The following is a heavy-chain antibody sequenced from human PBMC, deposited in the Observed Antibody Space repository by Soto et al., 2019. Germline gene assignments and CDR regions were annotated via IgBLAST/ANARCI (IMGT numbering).Heavy chain of an antibody. CDR2: VKSKTDGGTT. J-gene: IGHJ4*01. Sequence: EVRLVESGGGLVKSGGSLRLSCAASGFTFSNAWINWVRQAPGKGLEWVGRVKSKTDGGTTDFAAPVKGRFPISRDDSKNMVYLEMNSVKTEDTGIYYGTTDSYITSIIVRFDYWCHGTLVTVSS. D-gene: IGHD3-22*01. V-gene: IGHV3-15*07. CDR1: GFTFSNAW. CDR3: TTDSYITSIIVRFDY.